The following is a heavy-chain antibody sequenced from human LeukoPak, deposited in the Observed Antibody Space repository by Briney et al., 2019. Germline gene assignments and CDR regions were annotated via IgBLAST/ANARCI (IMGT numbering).Heavy chain of an antibody. CDR3: AKDLTPVGAAPYYFDY. Sequence: GGSLRLSCAASGFTFSSYAMSWVRQAPGKGLEWVSAISGSGGSTYYADSVKGRFTISRDNSKNTLYLQMNSLRAEDTAVYYCAKDLTPVGAAPYYFDYWGQGTLVTVSS. J-gene: IGHJ4*02. V-gene: IGHV3-23*01. CDR2: ISGSGGST. D-gene: IGHD1-26*01. CDR1: GFTFSSYA.